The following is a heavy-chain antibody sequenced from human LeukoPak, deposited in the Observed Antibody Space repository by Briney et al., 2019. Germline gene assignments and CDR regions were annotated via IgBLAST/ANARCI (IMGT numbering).Heavy chain of an antibody. CDR1: GGSFSGYY. CDR2: INHSGST. D-gene: IGHD4-17*01. V-gene: IGHV4-34*01. CDR3: AGELEVTTNYFGY. J-gene: IGHJ4*02. Sequence: PSETLSLTCAVYGGSFSGYYWSWIRQPPGKGLEWIGEINHSGSTNYNPSLKSRVTISVDTSKNQFSLKLSSVTAADTAVYYCAGELEVTTNYFGYWGQGTLVTVSS.